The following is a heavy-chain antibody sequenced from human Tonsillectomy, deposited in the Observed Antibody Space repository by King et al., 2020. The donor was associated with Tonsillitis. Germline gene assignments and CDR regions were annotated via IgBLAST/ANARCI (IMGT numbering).Heavy chain of an antibody. Sequence: VQLVESGGGLVQPGGSLRLSCAASGFTFSSYEMNWVRQAPGKGLEWVSYISSSGSTIYYADSVKGRFTISRDNAKNSLYLQMNSLRAEDTAVYYCARESTIFGVVIPFDYWGKGTLVTVSS. CDR2: ISSSGSTI. J-gene: IGHJ4*02. CDR3: ARESTIFGVVIPFDY. CDR1: GFTFSSYE. D-gene: IGHD3-3*01. V-gene: IGHV3-48*03.